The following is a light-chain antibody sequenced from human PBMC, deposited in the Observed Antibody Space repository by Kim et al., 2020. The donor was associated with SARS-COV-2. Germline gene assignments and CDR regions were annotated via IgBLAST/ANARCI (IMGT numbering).Light chain of an antibody. V-gene: IGKV3-11*01. J-gene: IGKJ2*01. CDR1: QSIGSS. CDR3: QQRSNWYT. Sequence: PGESATLSCRASQSIGSSLAWYQHKPGQAPRLLIYDAFNRATGIPARFSGSGSGTDFTLTISSLDPEDFAVYYCQQRSNWYTFGQGTKLEI. CDR2: DAF.